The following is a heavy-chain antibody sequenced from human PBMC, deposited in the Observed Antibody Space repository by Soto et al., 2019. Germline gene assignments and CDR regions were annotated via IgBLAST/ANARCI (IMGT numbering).Heavy chain of an antibody. V-gene: IGHV3-48*02. CDR2: ISSSSSTI. J-gene: IGHJ4*02. D-gene: IGHD1-26*01. CDR1: GFTFSSYS. Sequence: VQLVESGGGLVQPGGSLRLSCAASGFTFSSYSMNWVRQAPGKGLEWVSYISSSSSTIYYADSVKGRFTISRDNAKISLYLQMNNLRDEDTAVYYCTRDGGSLGYWGQGTLVTVSS. CDR3: TRDGGSLGY.